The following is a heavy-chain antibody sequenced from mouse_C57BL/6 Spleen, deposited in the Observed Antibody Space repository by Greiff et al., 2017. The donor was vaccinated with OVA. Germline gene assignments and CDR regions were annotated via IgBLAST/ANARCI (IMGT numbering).Heavy chain of an antibody. V-gene: IGHV1-18*01. CDR1: GYTFTDYN. D-gene: IGHD1-1*01. CDR2: INPNNGGT. Sequence: EVQLQQSGPELVKPGASVKIPCKASGYTFTDYNMDWVKQSHGKSLEWIGDINPNNGGTIYNQKFKGKATLTVDKSSSTAYMELRSLTSEDTAVYYCARAPYLRAYFDYWGQGTTLTVSS. J-gene: IGHJ2*01. CDR3: ARAPYLRAYFDY.